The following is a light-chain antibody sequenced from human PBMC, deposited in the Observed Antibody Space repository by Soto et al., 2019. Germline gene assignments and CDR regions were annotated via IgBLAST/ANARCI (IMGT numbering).Light chain of an antibody. CDR3: QQSYSTPRT. CDR1: QSISSY. V-gene: IGKV1-39*01. Sequence: DIQVTQSPSSLSASVGDRVTITCRASQSISSYLNWYQQKPGKAPKLLIHAASSLQSGVPSRFSGSGSGTDFTLTISSLQPEDFETYYCQQSYSTPRTFGQGTKVDIX. CDR2: AAS. J-gene: IGKJ1*01.